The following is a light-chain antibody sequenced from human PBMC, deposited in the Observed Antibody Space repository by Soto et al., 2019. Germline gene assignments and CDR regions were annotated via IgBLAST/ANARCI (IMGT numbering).Light chain of an antibody. CDR1: SSDIGGSNW. V-gene: IGLV2-14*01. CDR3: TSHSSSGTLAV. Sequence: QSVLTQPASVSGSPGQSITISCNGTSSDIGGSNWVSWYQQHAGRAPKLIIFVVSGRPSGVSDRFSGSRSDNTASLTISGLQAEDEADYSCTSHSSSGTLAVFGTGTKLTVL. J-gene: IGLJ1*01. CDR2: VVS.